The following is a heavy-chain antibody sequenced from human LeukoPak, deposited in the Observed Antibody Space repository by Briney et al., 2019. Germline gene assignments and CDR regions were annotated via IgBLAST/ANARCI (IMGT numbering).Heavy chain of an antibody. Sequence: SETLSLTCTVSGGSISSSSYCWGWIRQPPGKGLEWIGSIYYSGSTYYNPSLKSRVTISVDTSKNQFSLKLSSVTAADTAVYYCSTVDTAMVNYWYYYYYMDVWGKGTTVTISS. CDR3: STVDTAMVNYWYYYYYMDV. CDR1: GGSISSSSYC. J-gene: IGHJ6*03. D-gene: IGHD5-18*01. V-gene: IGHV4-39*01. CDR2: IYYSGST.